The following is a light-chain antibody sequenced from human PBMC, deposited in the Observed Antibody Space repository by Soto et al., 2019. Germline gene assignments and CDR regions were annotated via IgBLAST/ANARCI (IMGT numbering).Light chain of an antibody. J-gene: IGLJ1*01. Sequence: QSALTQPASVSGSPVQSITISCTGTSIDVGGYNYVSWYQHHPGKAPKLMIYDVSNRPSGVSNRFSGSKSGNTASLTISGLQPEDEADYYCSSYTTSNTRQIVFGTGTKLTVL. CDR1: SIDVGGYNY. V-gene: IGLV2-14*03. CDR2: DVS. CDR3: SSYTTSNTRQIV.